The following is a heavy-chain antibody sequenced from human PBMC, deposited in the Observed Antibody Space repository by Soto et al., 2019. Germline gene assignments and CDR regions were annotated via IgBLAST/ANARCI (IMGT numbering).Heavy chain of an antibody. J-gene: IGHJ4*02. V-gene: IGHV4-59*01. CDR3: ARVSDTVTSHFDY. CDR1: GGSISSYY. D-gene: IGHD4-17*01. CDR2: IYYSGST. Sequence: SETLSLTCTVSGGSISSYYWSWIRQPPGKGLEWIGYIYYSGSTNYNPSLKSRVTISVDTSKNQFSLKLSSVTAADTAVYYCARVSDTVTSHFDYWGQGTLVTVSS.